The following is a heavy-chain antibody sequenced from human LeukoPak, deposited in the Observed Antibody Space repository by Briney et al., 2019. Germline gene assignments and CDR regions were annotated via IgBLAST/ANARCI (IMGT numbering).Heavy chain of an antibody. Sequence: GGSLRLSCAASEFTFSSYNMNWVRQAPGKGLEWVSSISSSGSTIYYADSVKGRFTISRDNAKNSLYLQMNSLRAEDTAVYYCARDGGRREDYWGQGALVTVSS. V-gene: IGHV3-48*04. J-gene: IGHJ4*02. CDR2: ISSSGSTI. CDR1: EFTFSSYN. CDR3: ARDGGRREDY. D-gene: IGHD2-15*01.